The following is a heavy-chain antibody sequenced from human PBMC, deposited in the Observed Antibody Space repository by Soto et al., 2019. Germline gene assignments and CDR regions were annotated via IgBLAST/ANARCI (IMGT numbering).Heavy chain of an antibody. CDR3: ARVSGWTDAHWDYYYYYGMDV. V-gene: IGHV1-18*01. J-gene: IGHJ6*02. D-gene: IGHD6-19*01. CDR1: GYTFTSYG. Sequence: ASVKVSCKASGYTFTSYGISWVRQAPGQGLEWMGWISAYNGNTNYAQKLQGRVTMTTDTSTSTAYMELRSLRSDDTAVYYCARVSGWTDAHWDYYYYYGMDVWGQGTTVTVSS. CDR2: ISAYNGNT.